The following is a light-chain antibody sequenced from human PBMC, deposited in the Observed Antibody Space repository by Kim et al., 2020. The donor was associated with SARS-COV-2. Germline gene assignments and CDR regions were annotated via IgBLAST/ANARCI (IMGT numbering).Light chain of an antibody. V-gene: IGLV3-9*01. J-gene: IGLJ2*01. CDR1: NIGSKA. CDR3: QVWDSSTVV. CDR2: RDS. Sequence: SYELTQPLSVSVVLGQTARITCGGNNIGSKAVHWYQQQPGQAPVVVIYRDSNRPSGIPERFSGSNSGNTATLTISRAQAGDEADYYCQVWDSSTVVFGGGTQLTVL.